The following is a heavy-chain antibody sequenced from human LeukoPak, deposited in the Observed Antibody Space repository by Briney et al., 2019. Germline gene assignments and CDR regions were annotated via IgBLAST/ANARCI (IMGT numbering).Heavy chain of an antibody. V-gene: IGHV3-23*01. Sequence: GGSLRLSCAASGYTFSSYAMSWVRQAPGKGLEWVSAVSGSGGNTYYADSVKGRFTISRDNAKNSLYLQMNSLRAEDTAVYYCARERWWTVTTLDYWGQGTLVTVSS. CDR1: GYTFSSYA. D-gene: IGHD4-17*01. J-gene: IGHJ4*02. CDR3: ARERWWTVTTLDY. CDR2: VSGSGGNT.